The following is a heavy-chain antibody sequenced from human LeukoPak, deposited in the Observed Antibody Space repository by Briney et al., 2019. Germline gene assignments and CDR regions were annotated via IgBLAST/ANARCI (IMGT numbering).Heavy chain of an antibody. D-gene: IGHD3-10*01. J-gene: IGHJ4*02. CDR2: IYSGGST. V-gene: IGHV3-53*01. CDR1: GFTVSSNY. Sequence: GGSLRLSCAASGFTVSSNYMSWVRQAPGKGLEWVSVIYSGGSTYYADSVKGRFTISRDNSKNTLYLQMNSLRAEDTAVYYCAREAEMVPTFDYWGQGTLVTVSS. CDR3: AREAEMVPTFDY.